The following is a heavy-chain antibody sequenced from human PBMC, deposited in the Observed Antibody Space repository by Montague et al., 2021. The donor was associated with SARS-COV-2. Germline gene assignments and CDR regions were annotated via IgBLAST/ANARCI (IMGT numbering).Heavy chain of an antibody. J-gene: IGHJ4*02. CDR2: TYYRSKWYY. CDR3: TRDPRYSLSWSFDY. Sequence: CAISGDSVSSNTAAWNWNRQTPSSGLEWLGRTYYRSKWYYDYAVSVKSRMTISLDTSKNQFSLQLSSVTPEDRAVYYCTRDPRYSLSWSFDYWGQGTLVTVSS. D-gene: IGHD6-13*01. V-gene: IGHV6-1*01. CDR1: GDSVSSNTAA.